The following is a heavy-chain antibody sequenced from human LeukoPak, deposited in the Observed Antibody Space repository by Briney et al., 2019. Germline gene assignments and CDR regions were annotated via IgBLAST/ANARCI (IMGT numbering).Heavy chain of an antibody. D-gene: IGHD2-2*02. V-gene: IGHV1-3*03. J-gene: IGHJ4*02. Sequence: ASVKVSCKASGYTFTDYAIHWVRQAPGQSFEWMGWIIAGNGDTKYAHEFRGRVTITRDTSATTAYLVLSTLRSEDMAVYYCARSQYLPYFDSWGQGTLVTVSS. CDR3: ARSQYLPYFDS. CDR1: GYTFTDYA. CDR2: IIAGNGDT.